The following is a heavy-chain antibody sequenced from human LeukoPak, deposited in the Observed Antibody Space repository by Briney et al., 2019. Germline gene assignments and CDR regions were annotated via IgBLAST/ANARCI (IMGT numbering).Heavy chain of an antibody. CDR3: ARDAGYSSGWYGS. D-gene: IGHD6-19*01. Sequence: GGSLRLSCAASGFTFSSYAMHWVRQAPGKGLEWVAVISYDGSNKYYADSVKGRFTISRDNSKNTLYLQMNSLRAEDTAVYYCARDAGYSSGWYGSWGQGTLVTVSS. V-gene: IGHV3-30*04. J-gene: IGHJ4*02. CDR2: ISYDGSNK. CDR1: GFTFSSYA.